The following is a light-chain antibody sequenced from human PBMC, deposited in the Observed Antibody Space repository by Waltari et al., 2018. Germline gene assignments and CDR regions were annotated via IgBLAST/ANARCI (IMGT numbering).Light chain of an antibody. CDR3: ATWDDRMNGHWV. CDR2: RND. CDR1: SSTIGDNV. V-gene: IGLV1-44*01. J-gene: IGLJ3*02. Sequence: QSVLTQSPSASGTPGQRVTISCSGSSSTIGDNVVHCYQQLPGKAPKLLIYRNDQRPSGVPDRFSASKSGTSASLAISGLQSEDEADYYCATWDDRMNGHWVFGGGTKVTVL.